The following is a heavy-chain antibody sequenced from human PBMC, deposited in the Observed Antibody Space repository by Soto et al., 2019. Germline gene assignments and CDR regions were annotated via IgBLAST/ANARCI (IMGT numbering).Heavy chain of an antibody. J-gene: IGHJ5*02. CDR1: GDSFRSFG. D-gene: IGHD1-26*01. CDR3: AREGASTSLGWFDP. Sequence: QVQLVQSGAEVKKPGSSVKVSCKASGDSFRSFGISWLRQAPGQGLEWMGGIIPFFGTANYELKFQGRVTITADESTSTTYVELTSLTSEDTALYYCAREGASTSLGWFDPWGQGTLVTVSS. CDR2: IIPFFGTA. V-gene: IGHV1-69*01.